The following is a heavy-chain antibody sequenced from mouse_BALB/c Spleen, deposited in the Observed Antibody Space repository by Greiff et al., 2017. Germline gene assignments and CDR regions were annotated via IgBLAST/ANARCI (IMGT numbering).Heavy chain of an antibody. CDR2: ISSGGST. J-gene: IGHJ2*01. Sequence: EVKVVESGGGLVKPGGSLKLSCAASGFTFSSYAMSWVRQTPEKRLEWVASISSGGSTYYPDSVKGRFTISRDNARNILYLQMSSLRSEDTAMYYCARGGTTVVLDYWGQGTTLTVSS. CDR3: ARGGTTVVLDY. V-gene: IGHV5-6-5*01. CDR1: GFTFSSYA. D-gene: IGHD1-1*01.